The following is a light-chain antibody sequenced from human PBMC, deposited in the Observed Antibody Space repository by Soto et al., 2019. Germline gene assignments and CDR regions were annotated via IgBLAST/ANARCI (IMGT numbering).Light chain of an antibody. J-gene: IGLJ1*01. CDR2: DNT. V-gene: IGLV1-40*01. CDR3: QSYDRSLSDYV. Sequence: QSVLTQPPSMSGAPGQRVTISCTGSSSNIGAGYDVHWYRHLPGTAPNLLIYDNTNRPSGVPDRFSGSKSGTSASLAIAGLQAEDEADYYCQSYDRSLSDYVFGSGTKLTVL. CDR1: SSNIGAGYD.